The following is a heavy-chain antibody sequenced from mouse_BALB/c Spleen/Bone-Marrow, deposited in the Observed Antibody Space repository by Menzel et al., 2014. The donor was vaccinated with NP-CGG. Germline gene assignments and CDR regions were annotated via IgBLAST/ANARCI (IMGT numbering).Heavy chain of an antibody. J-gene: IGHJ3*01. V-gene: IGHV1-7*01. Sequence: QVQLKQSGAELAKPGASVKMSRKASGYTFTSYWMHWVKQRPGQGLEWIGYINPSTGYTEYNQKFKDKATLTADKSSSTAYMQLSSLTSEDSAVYYCARGYYGSSLVYWGQGTLVTVSA. CDR1: GYTFTSYW. D-gene: IGHD1-1*01. CDR2: INPSTGYT. CDR3: ARGYYGSSLVY.